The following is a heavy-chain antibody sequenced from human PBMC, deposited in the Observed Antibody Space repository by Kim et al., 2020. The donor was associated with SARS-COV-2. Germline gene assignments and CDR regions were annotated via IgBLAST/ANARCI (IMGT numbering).Heavy chain of an antibody. V-gene: IGHV4-31*02. Sequence: PSLKGRVTISGDTAKNQFSLKLSSVTAADTAVYYCAGRSVDTAMLTLDYWGQGTLVTVSS. J-gene: IGHJ4*02. CDR3: AGRSVDTAMLTLDY. D-gene: IGHD5-18*01.